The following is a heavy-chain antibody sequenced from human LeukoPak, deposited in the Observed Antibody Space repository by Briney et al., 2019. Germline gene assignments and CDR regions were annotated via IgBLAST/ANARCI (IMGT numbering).Heavy chain of an antibody. CDR2: IKQDGSEK. CDR1: GFTFSSYA. Sequence: GGSLRLSCAASGFTFSSYAMSWVRQAPGKGLEWVANIKQDGSEKYYVDSVKGRFTISRDNAKNSLYLQMNSLRAEDTAVYYCARDVPGDWFDPWGQGTLVTVSS. CDR3: ARDVPGDWFDP. V-gene: IGHV3-7*01. D-gene: IGHD2-2*01. J-gene: IGHJ5*02.